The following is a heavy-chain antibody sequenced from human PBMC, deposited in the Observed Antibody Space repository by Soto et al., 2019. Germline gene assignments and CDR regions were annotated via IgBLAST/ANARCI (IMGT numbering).Heavy chain of an antibody. CDR2: ISSSSSTI. V-gene: IGHV3-48*02. Sequence: GGSLRLSCAASGFTFSSYSMNWVRQAPGKGLEWVSYISSSSSTIYYADSVKGRFTISRDNAKNSLYLQMNSLRDEDTAVYYCARDGRGRLIRRHYYYGMDVWGQGTTVTVAS. CDR1: GFTFSSYS. CDR3: ARDGRGRLIRRHYYYGMDV. J-gene: IGHJ6*02. D-gene: IGHD1-26*01.